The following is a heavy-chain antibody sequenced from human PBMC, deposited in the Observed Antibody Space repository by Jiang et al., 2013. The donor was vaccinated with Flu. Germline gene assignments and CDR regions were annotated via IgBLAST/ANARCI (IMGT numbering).Heavy chain of an antibody. Sequence: LVESWGGVVQSGRSLRLSCAASGFTFSGYGMHWVRQAPGKGLEWVAVISYDGSNKYYADSVKGRFTISRDNSKNTLYLQMDSLRAEDTAVYYCASSGGSKYCSSTTCYYFDYWGQGTLVTVSS. CDR1: GFTFSGYG. V-gene: IGHV3-30*03. D-gene: IGHD2-2*01. CDR2: ISYDGSNK. J-gene: IGHJ4*02. CDR3: ASSGGSKYCSSTTCYYFDY.